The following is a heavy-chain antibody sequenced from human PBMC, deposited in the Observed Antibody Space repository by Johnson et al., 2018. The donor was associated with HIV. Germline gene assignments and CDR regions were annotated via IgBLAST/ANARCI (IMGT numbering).Heavy chain of an antibody. J-gene: IGHJ3*02. CDR3: ARHGTTVVTRGAFDI. CDR1: GFTVSSNY. Sequence: VQLVESGGSLVQPGGSLRLSCAASGFTVSSNYMSWVRQAPGKGLEWVSVIYSGGSTYYADSVKGRFTISRDNSKNTLYLQMNSLRAEDTAVYYCARHGTTVVTRGAFDIWGQGTMVTVS. D-gene: IGHD4-23*01. CDR2: IYSGGST. V-gene: IGHV3-66*02.